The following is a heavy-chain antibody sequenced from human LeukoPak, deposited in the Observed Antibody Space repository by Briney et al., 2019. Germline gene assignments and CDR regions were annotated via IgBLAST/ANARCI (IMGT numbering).Heavy chain of an antibody. V-gene: IGHV3-21*01. CDR1: EFTFSNYG. Sequence: GGTLRLSCAASEFTFSNYGMSWVRQAPGKGLEWVSAISGSGDYTYYADSVKGRFTISRDNAKNSLYLQMNSLRAEDTAVYYCAREMLAAVAAQSWGQGTLVTVSS. CDR2: ISGSGDYT. CDR3: AREMLAAVAAQS. D-gene: IGHD6-19*01. J-gene: IGHJ5*02.